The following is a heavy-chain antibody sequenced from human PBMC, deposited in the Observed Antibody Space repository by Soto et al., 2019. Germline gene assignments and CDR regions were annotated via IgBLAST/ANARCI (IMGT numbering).Heavy chain of an antibody. V-gene: IGHV1-8*01. CDR2: MNPNSGNT. CDR1: GYTFTSYD. J-gene: IGHJ6*02. CDR3: ARGLGDILTGYYYYYYGMDV. Sequence: GASVKVSCKASGYTFTSYDINWVRQATGQGLEWMGWMNPNSGNTGYAQKFQGRVTMTRNTSISTAYMELSSLRSEDTAVYYCARGLGDILTGYYYYYYGMDVWGQGTTVTV. D-gene: IGHD3-9*01.